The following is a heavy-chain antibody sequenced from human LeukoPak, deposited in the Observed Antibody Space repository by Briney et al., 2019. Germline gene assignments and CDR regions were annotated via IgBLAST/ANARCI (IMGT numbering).Heavy chain of an antibody. CDR1: VGSISSYY. CDR2: IYYSGGT. J-gene: IGHJ4*02. D-gene: IGHD3-22*01. V-gene: IGHV4-59*08. CDR3: ARARPGSGYYHFDY. Sequence: SETLSLTCTVSVGSISSYYWSLIRQPPGKGLEWIGYIYYSGGTNYNPSLKSRVTISVDTSKNQFSLKLSSVTAADTAVYYCARARPGSGYYHFDYWGQGTLVTASS.